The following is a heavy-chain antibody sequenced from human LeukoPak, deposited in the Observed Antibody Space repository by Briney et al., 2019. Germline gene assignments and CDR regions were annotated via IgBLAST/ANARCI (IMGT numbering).Heavy chain of an antibody. CDR2: IASGTT. CDR1: GDAISTYY. D-gene: IGHD3-10*01. Sequence: SETLSLACTVSGDAISTYYWNWIRQTPGKGLEWVGHIASGTTDYNPSLKSRAIISVDTSKNQISLRLTSVTAADTAVYYCARDKAHSYGYYFDPWGPGTQVLVSS. CDR3: ARDKAHSYGYYFDP. V-gene: IGHV4-4*08. J-gene: IGHJ4*02.